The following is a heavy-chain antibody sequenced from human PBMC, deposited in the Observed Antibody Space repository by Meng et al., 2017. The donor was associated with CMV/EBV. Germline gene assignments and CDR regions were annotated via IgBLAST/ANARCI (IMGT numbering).Heavy chain of an antibody. Sequence: GESLKISCAASGFTFSNAWMSWVRQAPGKGLEWVGRIKSKTDGGTTDYAAPVKGRFTISRDDSKNTLYLQMNSLKTEDTAVYYCTTEWIAAAGTPDYWGKGTLVTVSS. CDR3: TTEWIAAAGTPDY. J-gene: IGHJ4*02. D-gene: IGHD6-13*01. V-gene: IGHV3-15*01. CDR2: IKSKTDGGTT. CDR1: GFTFSNAW.